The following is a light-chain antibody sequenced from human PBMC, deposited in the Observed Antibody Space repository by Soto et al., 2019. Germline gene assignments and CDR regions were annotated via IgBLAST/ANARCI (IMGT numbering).Light chain of an antibody. J-gene: IGKJ1*01. V-gene: IGKV3-20*01. CDR3: HQYVIPPWT. CDR1: QSFYSNS. CDR2: GVS. Sequence: VLTQSPGTLSLSPGDTATLSCRASQSFYSNSLAWYQQRPGQAPRLLIYGVSTRATGIPDRFSGSRSGTDFTLIISRLEPEDFAVYYCHQYVIPPWTFGLGTKVDI.